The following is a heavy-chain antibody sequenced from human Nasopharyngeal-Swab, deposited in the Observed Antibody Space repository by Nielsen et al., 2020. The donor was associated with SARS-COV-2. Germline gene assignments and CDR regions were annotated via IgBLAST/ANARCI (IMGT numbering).Heavy chain of an antibody. J-gene: IGHJ6*03. Sequence: GGSLRLSCAASGFTFRSHWMTWVRLAPGRGLEWVANIKQDGNDKYYVDSVKGRFTISRDHAKNSLYLQMNSLRVEDTAVYYCARGASFSSGFYYSSNFYYYMDVWGKGTTVTVSS. D-gene: IGHD3-22*01. CDR3: ARGASFSSGFYYSSNFYYYMDV. V-gene: IGHV3-7*04. CDR2: IKQDGNDK. CDR1: GFTFRSHW.